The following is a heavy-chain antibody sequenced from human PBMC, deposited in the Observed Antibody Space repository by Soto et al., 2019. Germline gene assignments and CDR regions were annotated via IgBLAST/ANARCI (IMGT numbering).Heavy chain of an antibody. Sequence: GGSLRLSCAASGFTFSNSWMSWVRQAPGKGLEWVGRIKSKTDGGTTDYAAPVKGRFTISRDDSKNTLYLQTNSLKTEDTAVYYCTAAPLYYYYGMDVWGQGTTVTVSS. CDR1: GFTFSNSW. J-gene: IGHJ6*02. V-gene: IGHV3-15*01. CDR3: TAAPLYYYYGMDV. CDR2: IKSKTDGGTT.